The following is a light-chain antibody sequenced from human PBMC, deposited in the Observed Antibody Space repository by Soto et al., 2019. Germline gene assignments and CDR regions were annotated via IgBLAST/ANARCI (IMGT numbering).Light chain of an antibody. J-gene: IGKJ2*01. Sequence: DIVLTQSPGTLSLSPGETATLSCRASQTVSSNYLAWYQQQPGQAPRLVVHGASSRATDIPDRFSGSGSGTDFTLTISRLEPEDFAVYYCQQYVSSPYTFGQGTKLEI. CDR2: GAS. V-gene: IGKV3-20*01. CDR1: QTVSSNY. CDR3: QQYVSSPYT.